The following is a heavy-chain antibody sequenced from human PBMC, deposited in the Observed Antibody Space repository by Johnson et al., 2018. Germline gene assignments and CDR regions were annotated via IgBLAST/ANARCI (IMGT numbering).Heavy chain of an antibody. V-gene: IGHV3-30*14. J-gene: IGHJ3*01. Sequence: QVQLVQSGGGVVQPGTSLRLACAASGFTFNKYPMPWVRPPPDKGLEWVAVISSNGRNTYYRASAKGHFIISMNNSKNTLSLQMNRLRLEDTAVYYGARWGGAYCGDDCWSYALDLWGQGTMVTVAS. CDR2: ISSNGRNT. D-gene: IGHD2-21*02. CDR1: GFTFNKYP. CDR3: ARWGGAYCGDDCWSYALDL.